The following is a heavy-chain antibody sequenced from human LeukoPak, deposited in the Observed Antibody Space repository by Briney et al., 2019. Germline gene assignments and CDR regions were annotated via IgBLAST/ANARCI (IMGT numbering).Heavy chain of an antibody. J-gene: IGHJ4*02. V-gene: IGHV1-2*02. CDR3: ARSQWLLLKLFDY. CDR2: INPNSGGT. D-gene: IGHD3-22*01. CDR1: GYTFTGYY. Sequence: ASVKVSCKASGYTFTGYYMHWVRQAPGQGLEWMGWINPNSGGTNYAQKFQGRVTMTRDTSISIAYMELSRLRSDDTAVYYCARSQWLLLKLFDYWGQGTLVTVSS.